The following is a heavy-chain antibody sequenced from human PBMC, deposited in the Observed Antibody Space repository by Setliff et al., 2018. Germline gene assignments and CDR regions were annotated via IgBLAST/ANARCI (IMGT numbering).Heavy chain of an antibody. CDR3: TRALAEGSPAY. J-gene: IGHJ4*02. V-gene: IGHV3-48*03. D-gene: IGHD2-15*01. Sequence: PGGSLRLSCAASGFTFSSYEMSWVRQAPGKGLEWVSYISSSGSFEFYADSVKGRFTISRDNANNSMSLQMNSLRAEDSGVYYCTRALAEGSPAYWGQGTLVTVSS. CDR1: GFTFSSYE. CDR2: ISSSGSFE.